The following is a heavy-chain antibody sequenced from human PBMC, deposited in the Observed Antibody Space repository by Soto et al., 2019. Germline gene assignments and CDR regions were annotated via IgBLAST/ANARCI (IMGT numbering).Heavy chain of an antibody. D-gene: IGHD6-19*01. CDR1: GYTFTSYG. V-gene: IGHV1-18*01. Sequence: GPSVKVSCKASGYTFTSYGISWVRQAPGQGLEWMGWISAYNGNTNYAQKLQGRVTMTTDTSTSTAYMELRSLRSDDTAVYYCARDLGGASSGWYGGGDYWGQGTLVTVSS. J-gene: IGHJ4*02. CDR3: ARDLGGASSGWYGGGDY. CDR2: ISAYNGNT.